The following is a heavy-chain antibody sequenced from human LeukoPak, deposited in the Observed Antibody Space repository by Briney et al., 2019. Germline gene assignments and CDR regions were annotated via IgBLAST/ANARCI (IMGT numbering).Heavy chain of an antibody. V-gene: IGHV4-59*01. Sequence: SETLSLTCTVSGGSTSSYNWNWIRQPPGKGLEWIGYIHYSGSSNYNPSLKSRVTISEDTSKNQFSLKLSSVTAADTAVYYCARESVLGTTRLMDVWGQGTTVTVSS. CDR2: IHYSGSS. D-gene: IGHD7-27*01. J-gene: IGHJ6*02. CDR3: ARESVLGTTRLMDV. CDR1: GGSTSSYN.